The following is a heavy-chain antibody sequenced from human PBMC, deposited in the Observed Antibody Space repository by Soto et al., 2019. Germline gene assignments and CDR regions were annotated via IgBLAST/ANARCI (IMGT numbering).Heavy chain of an antibody. V-gene: IGHV6-1*01. CDR3: AKAAPDAFDI. J-gene: IGHJ3*02. Sequence: PSQTLSLTCAISGDSVSSNSAAWNWIRQSPSRGLEWLGRTYYRSKWYNDYAVSVKSRITINPDTSKNQFSLQLNSVTPEDTAVDAPAKAAPDAFDICGQGTMVTVSS. CDR1: GDSVSSNSAA. CDR2: TYYRSKWYN.